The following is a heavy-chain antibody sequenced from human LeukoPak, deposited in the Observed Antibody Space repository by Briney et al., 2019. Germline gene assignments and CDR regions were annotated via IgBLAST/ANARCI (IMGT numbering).Heavy chain of an antibody. CDR1: GFTFNRYA. Sequence: GGSLRLSCAASGFTFNRYAMNWVRQAPGKGLEWVSTISDSGDQTYSADSVKGRFTISRDNSSNTLYLQMNSLRAEDTAVYYCARLKYTSSYYTWFDPWGQGTLVTVSS. V-gene: IGHV3-23*01. D-gene: IGHD6-13*01. J-gene: IGHJ5*02. CDR3: ARLKYTSSYYTWFDP. CDR2: ISDSGDQT.